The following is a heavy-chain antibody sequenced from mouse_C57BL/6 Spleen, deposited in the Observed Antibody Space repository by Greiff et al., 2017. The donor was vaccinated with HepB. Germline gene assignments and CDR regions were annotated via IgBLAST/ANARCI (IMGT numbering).Heavy chain of an antibody. J-gene: IGHJ3*01. D-gene: IGHD2-4*01. CDR1: GYSFTGYF. Sequence: EVKLVESGPELVKPGDSVKISCKASGYSFTGYFMNWVMQSHGKSLEWIGRINPYNGDTFYNQKFKGKATLTVDKSSSTAHMELRSLTSEDSAVYYCARGGDDYDPWFAYWGQGTLVTVSA. CDR3: ARGGDDYDPWFAY. CDR2: INPYNGDT. V-gene: IGHV1-20*01.